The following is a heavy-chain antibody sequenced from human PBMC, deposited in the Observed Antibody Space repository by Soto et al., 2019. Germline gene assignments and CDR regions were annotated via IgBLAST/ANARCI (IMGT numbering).Heavy chain of an antibody. Sequence: QVQLQESGPGLVKPSETLSLTCTVSGGPISSYYWSWIRQPPGKGLERIGYIYYSGSTNYNPALKRRVTMTVDTSKNQCTLTLSSVTAADTAVYYCARVWCWYSDLWGRGTLVTVSS. CDR2: IYYSGST. V-gene: IGHV4-59*01. J-gene: IGHJ2*01. D-gene: IGHD2-8*01. CDR3: ARVWCWYSDL. CDR1: GGPISSYY.